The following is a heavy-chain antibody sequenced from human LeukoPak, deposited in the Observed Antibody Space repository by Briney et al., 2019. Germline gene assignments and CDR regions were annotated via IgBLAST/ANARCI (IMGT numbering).Heavy chain of an antibody. Sequence: GGSLRLSCAASGFTFVSYGMSWVRQDPGKGLEWVSAISGSGGSTYYADCVKGRLTIYRDNTKNTLYLQMNSLRAEDTSVYYCAKSCRYYDSSCYYYHDYWGQGTLVTVSS. CDR2: ISGSGGST. CDR1: GFTFVSYG. CDR3: AKSCRYYDSSCYYYHDY. V-gene: IGHV3-23*01. J-gene: IGHJ4*02. D-gene: IGHD3-22*01.